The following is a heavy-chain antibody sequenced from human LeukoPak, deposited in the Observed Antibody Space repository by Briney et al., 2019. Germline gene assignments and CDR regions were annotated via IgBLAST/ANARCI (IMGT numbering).Heavy chain of an antibody. CDR3: ARARGIQIYYYYYMDV. V-gene: IGHV4-59*01. CDR1: GGSISSYY. CDR2: IYYSGST. D-gene: IGHD5-18*01. J-gene: IGHJ6*03. Sequence: KPSETLSLTCTVSGGSISSYYWSWLRQPPGKGLEWIGYIYYSGSTNYNPSLKSRVTISVDTSKNQFSLKLSSVTAADTAVYYCARARGIQIYYYYYMDVWGKGTTVTVSS.